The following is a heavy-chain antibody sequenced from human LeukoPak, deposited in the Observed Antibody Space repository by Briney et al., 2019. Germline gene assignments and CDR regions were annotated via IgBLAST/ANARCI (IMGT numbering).Heavy chain of an antibody. CDR3: ARHRRSGSYAFDY. Sequence: SETLSLTCTVSGGSISGYYWSWIRQPPGKGLEWIGEINHSGSTNYNPSLKSRVTISVDTSKNQFSLKLSSVTAADTAVYYCARHRRSGSYAFDYWGQGTLVTVSS. V-gene: IGHV4-34*01. CDR1: GGSISGYY. J-gene: IGHJ4*02. CDR2: INHSGST. D-gene: IGHD1-26*01.